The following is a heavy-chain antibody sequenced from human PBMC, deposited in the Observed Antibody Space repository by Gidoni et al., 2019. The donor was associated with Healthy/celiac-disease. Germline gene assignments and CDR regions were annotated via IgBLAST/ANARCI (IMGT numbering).Heavy chain of an antibody. Sequence: EVQLLESGGGLVQPGGSVRLYCAASGFTFSSYAMSWVRQAPGKGLEWVSAISGSGGSTYYADSVKGRFTISRDNSKNPLYLQMNSLRAEDTAVYYCAKDYDFWSGYTPLGYWGQGTLVTVSS. D-gene: IGHD3-3*01. V-gene: IGHV3-23*01. CDR1: GFTFSSYA. CDR2: ISGSGGST. CDR3: AKDYDFWSGYTPLGY. J-gene: IGHJ4*02.